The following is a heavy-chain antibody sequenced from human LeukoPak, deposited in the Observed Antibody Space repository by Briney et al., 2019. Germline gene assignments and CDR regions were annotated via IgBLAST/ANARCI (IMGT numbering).Heavy chain of an antibody. V-gene: IGHV3-23*01. CDR2: IGNTGHPT. CDR3: AKAPVTTCSGAYCYPFDY. J-gene: IGHJ4*02. D-gene: IGHD2-21*01. Sequence: GGSLRLSCSASGFTLRNYAVSWVRQAPGKGLEWVSAIGNTGHPTYYADSVKGRFTISRDSSKNTLYLQMNRLRAEDAAVYYCAKAPVTTCSGAYCYPFDYWGQGTLVTVSS. CDR1: GFTLRNYA.